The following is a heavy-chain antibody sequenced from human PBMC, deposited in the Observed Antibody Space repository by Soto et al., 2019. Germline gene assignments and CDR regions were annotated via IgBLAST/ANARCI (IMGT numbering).Heavy chain of an antibody. D-gene: IGHD6-6*01. CDR2: ISSSSSYT. CDR1: GFTFSDYY. Sequence: PGGSLRLSCAASGFTFSDYYMSWIRQAPGKGLEWVSYISSSSSYTNYADSVKGRFTISRDNAKNSLYLQMNSLRAEDTAVYYCARALRKYSSSSGLNYWGQGTLVTVSS. V-gene: IGHV3-11*06. CDR3: ARALRKYSSSSGLNY. J-gene: IGHJ4*02.